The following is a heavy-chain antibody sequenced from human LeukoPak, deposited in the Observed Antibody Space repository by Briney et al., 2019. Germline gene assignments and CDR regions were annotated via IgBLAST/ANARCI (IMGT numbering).Heavy chain of an antibody. CDR1: GFTFSNYG. CDR3: ARDMGRAWYGPPDY. V-gene: IGHV3-33*01. Sequence: GGSLRLSCAASGFTFSNYGMHWVRQAPGKRLEWVAVIWNDGSETFHADSVKGRFRIARDNSKNTLYLQMNSLRAEDTAVYFCARDMGRAWYGPPDYWGQGTLVTVSS. CDR2: IWNDGSET. J-gene: IGHJ4*02. D-gene: IGHD6-13*01.